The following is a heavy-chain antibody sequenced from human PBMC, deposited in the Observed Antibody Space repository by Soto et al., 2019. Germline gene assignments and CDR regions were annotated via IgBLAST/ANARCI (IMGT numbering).Heavy chain of an antibody. J-gene: IGHJ2*01. V-gene: IGHV1-46*01. CDR3: ARGGNVDNVGYWYFDL. CDR2: INPGGVST. Sequence: QVQLLQSGAEVKKPGASVEVPCKASGYTFTPYYIHWVRHAPGQGLEWMGVINPGGVSTKYAQKFQDRVTMTSDTSTSTVYMDLSSLRSEDTAVYFCARGGNVDNVGYWYFDLWGRGTLVTVSP. CDR1: GYTFTPYY. D-gene: IGHD1-1*01.